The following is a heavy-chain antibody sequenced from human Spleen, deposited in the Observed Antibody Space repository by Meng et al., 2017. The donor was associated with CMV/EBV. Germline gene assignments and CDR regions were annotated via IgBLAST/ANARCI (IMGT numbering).Heavy chain of an antibody. V-gene: IGHV4-34*01. CDR1: GGSFSGYY. CDR2: INHSGST. CDR3: ARVAAAGRGMDV. Sequence: GSLRLSCAVYGGSFSGYYWSWIRQPPGKGLEWIGEINHSGSTNYNPSLKSRVTISVDTSKNQFSLKLSSVTAADTAVYYCARVAAAGRGMDVWGPGTTVTVSS. D-gene: IGHD6-13*01. J-gene: IGHJ6*02.